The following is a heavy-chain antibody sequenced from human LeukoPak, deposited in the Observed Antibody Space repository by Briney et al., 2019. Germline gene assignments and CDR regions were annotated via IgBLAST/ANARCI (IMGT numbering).Heavy chain of an antibody. D-gene: IGHD3-10*01. Sequence: PGGSLRLSCAASGFTFSSYAMSWVRQAPGKGLEWVSAISGSGGSTYYADSVKGRFTISRDNSKNTLYLQMNSLRAEDTAVYYCATRPKYLRFGERGAFDIWGQGTMVTVSS. CDR2: ISGSGGST. J-gene: IGHJ3*02. V-gene: IGHV3-23*01. CDR3: ATRPKYLRFGERGAFDI. CDR1: GFTFSSYA.